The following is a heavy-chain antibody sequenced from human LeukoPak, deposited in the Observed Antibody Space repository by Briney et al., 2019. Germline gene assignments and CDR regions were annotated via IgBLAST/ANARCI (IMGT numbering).Heavy chain of an antibody. CDR3: ARAGPSVLLWLDGMDV. V-gene: IGHV1-2*02. D-gene: IGHD3-10*01. J-gene: IGHJ6*02. CDR2: INPNSGGT. CDR1: GYTFTGYY. Sequence: GASVKVSCKASGYTFTGYYMHWVRQAPGQGLEWMEWINPNSGGTNYAQKFQGRVTMTRDTSISTAYMELSRPRSDDTAVYYCARAGPSVLLWLDGMDVWGQGTTVTVSS.